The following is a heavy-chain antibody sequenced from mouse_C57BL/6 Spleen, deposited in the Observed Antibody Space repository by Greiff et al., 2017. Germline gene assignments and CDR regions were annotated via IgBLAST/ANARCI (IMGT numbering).Heavy chain of an antibody. D-gene: IGHD4-1*02. V-gene: IGHV1-81*01. CDR1: GYTFTSYG. Sequence: QVQLKESGAELARPGASVKLSCKASGYTFTSYGISWVKQRTGQGLEWIGEIYPRSGNTYYNEKFKGKATLTADKSSSTAYMELRSLTSEDSAVYFCARPPQLGQDYWGQGTTLTVSS. CDR3: ARPPQLGQDY. CDR2: IYPRSGNT. J-gene: IGHJ2*01.